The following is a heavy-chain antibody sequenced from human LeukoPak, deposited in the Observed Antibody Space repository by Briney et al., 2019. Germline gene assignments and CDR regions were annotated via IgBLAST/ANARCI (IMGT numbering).Heavy chain of an antibody. CDR1: GGFISSYY. J-gene: IGHJ4*02. CDR3: ARRIAVAGPFDY. V-gene: IGHV4-59*08. Sequence: SETLSLTCTVSGGFISSYYWSWIRQPPGKGLEWIGYIYYSGSTNYNPSLKSRVTISVDTSKNQFSLKLSPVTAADTAVYYCARRIAVAGPFDYWGQGTLVTVSS. D-gene: IGHD6-19*01. CDR2: IYYSGST.